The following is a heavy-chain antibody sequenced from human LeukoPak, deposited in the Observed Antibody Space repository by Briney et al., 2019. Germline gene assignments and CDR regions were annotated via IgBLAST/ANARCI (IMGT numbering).Heavy chain of an antibody. CDR2: INHSGST. Sequence: SETLSLTCAVYGGSFSGYYWSWIRQPPGKGLEWIGEINHSGSTNYNPSLKSRVTISVDTSKNQFSLKLSSVTAADTAVYYCAGLGWSSRWWSADAFDICGQGTMFTVSS. J-gene: IGHJ3*02. CDR3: AGLGWSSRWWSADAFDI. D-gene: IGHD6-13*01. V-gene: IGHV4-34*01. CDR1: GGSFSGYY.